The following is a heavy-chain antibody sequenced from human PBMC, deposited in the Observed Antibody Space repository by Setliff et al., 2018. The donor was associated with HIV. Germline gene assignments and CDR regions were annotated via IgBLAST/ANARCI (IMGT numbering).Heavy chain of an antibody. J-gene: IGHJ3*02. CDR3: ARDSGILWFGELLQAFDI. V-gene: IGHV4-4*02. Sequence: SETLSLTCAVSGGSISSSNWWSWVRQPPGKGLEWIGEIYHSGSTNYNPSLKSRVTISVDKSKNQFSLKLSSVTAADTAVYYCARDSGILWFGELLQAFDIWGQGTMVTV. CDR1: GGSISSSNW. CDR2: IYHSGST. D-gene: IGHD3-10*01.